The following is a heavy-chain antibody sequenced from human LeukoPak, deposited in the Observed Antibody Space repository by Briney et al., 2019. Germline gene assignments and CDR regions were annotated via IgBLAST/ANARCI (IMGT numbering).Heavy chain of an antibody. J-gene: IGHJ1*01. D-gene: IGHD5-12*01. V-gene: IGHV3-23*01. Sequence: GGSLRLSCAASGFIFGGYSLNWVRQAPGKGLEWVSAISGGGGSTYYADSVKGRFTISRDNTKNTLYLQMNSMRAEETAVYYCARETYSGYDFEYFQNWGQSTLVTVSS. CDR2: ISGGGGST. CDR1: GFIFGGYS. CDR3: ARETYSGYDFEYFQN.